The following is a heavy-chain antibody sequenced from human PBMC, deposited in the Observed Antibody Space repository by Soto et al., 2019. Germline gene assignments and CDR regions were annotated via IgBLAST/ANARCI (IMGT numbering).Heavy chain of an antibody. J-gene: IGHJ6*02. CDR2: INAGNGNT. D-gene: IGHD3-10*01. CDR1: GYTFTSYA. V-gene: IGHV1-3*01. CDR3: ARELSLTTLLFYYDYGMDV. Sequence: QVQLVQSGAEVKKPGASVKVSCKASGYTFTSYAMHWVRQAPGQRLEWMGWINAGNGNTKYSQKFQGRVTITRDTSSSTAYMELSCLRSEDTSVYYCARELSLTTLLFYYDYGMDVCGQGTTVTVSS.